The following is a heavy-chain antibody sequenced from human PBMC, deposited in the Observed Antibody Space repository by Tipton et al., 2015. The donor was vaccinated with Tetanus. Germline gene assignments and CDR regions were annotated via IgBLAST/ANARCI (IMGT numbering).Heavy chain of an antibody. CDR1: GGSISTKTYY. J-gene: IGHJ5*02. V-gene: IGHV4-39*01. D-gene: IGHD3-10*01. Sequence: TLSLTCFVSGGSISTKTYYWGWIRQTPGKGLEWIASISHSATTFYNPSLKSRVTMSVDPSKNQFSARLSSVTAADTGVYYCARHVGGYGSPPHDLWGQGTLVTVSS. CDR2: ISHSATT. CDR3: ARHVGGYGSPPHDL.